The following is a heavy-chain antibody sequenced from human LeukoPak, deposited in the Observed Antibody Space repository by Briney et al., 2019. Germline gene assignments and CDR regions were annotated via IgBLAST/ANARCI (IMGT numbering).Heavy chain of an antibody. CDR1: GFTFSSYA. CDR2: ISGSGGST. D-gene: IGHD2-2*01. V-gene: IGHV3-23*01. Sequence: GGSLRLSCAASGFTFSSYAMSWVRKAPGKGLEWVSAISGSGGSTYYADSVKGRFTISRDNSKNTLYLQMNSLRAEDTAVYYCAKDQWLCSSTSCPDYWGQGTLVTVSS. CDR3: AKDQWLCSSTSCPDY. J-gene: IGHJ4*02.